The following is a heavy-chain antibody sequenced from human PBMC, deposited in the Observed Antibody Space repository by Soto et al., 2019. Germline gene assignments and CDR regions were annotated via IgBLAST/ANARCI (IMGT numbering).Heavy chain of an antibody. CDR3: ARYTEAMSRNGIDY. V-gene: IGHV1-69*01. Sequence: QVQLVQSGAEVKKPGSSVKVSCQSSGGTFSSYAISWVRQAPGQGLEWMGGIIPIFGTANYAQKFQGRVTITAAESTSGAYRELSIVRSEDTAVYYCARYTEAMSRNGIDYWCQGTLVTVAS. D-gene: IGHD1-1*01. J-gene: IGHJ4*02. CDR2: IIPIFGTA. CDR1: GGTFSSYA.